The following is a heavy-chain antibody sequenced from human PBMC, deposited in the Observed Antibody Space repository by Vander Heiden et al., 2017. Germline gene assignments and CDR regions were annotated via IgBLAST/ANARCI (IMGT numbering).Heavy chain of an antibody. J-gene: IGHJ4*02. V-gene: IGHV5-51*01. CDR1: GYSFISYW. Sequence: EVQLAQSGAAVKKPGESLKISCQASGYSFISYWIAWVRQKPGKGLEYMVLIFPGDSDTRYGPSFEGQVTISADMSITTAYLQWSSLEASDTAIYYCARYSGSDFYWGQGTLVTVSS. D-gene: IGHD5-12*01. CDR3: ARYSGSDFY. CDR2: IFPGDSDT.